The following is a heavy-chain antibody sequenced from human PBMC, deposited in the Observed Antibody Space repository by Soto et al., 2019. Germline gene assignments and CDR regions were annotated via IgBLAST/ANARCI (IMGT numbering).Heavy chain of an antibody. CDR3: GKPSLAAREFDY. J-gene: IGHJ4*02. CDR1: GFTFSSYA. V-gene: IGHV3-64D*06. CDR2: ISRNGGST. Sequence: GGSLRLSSSASGFTFSSYAMHWVRQAPGKGLEYVSAISRNGGSTYYADSVKSRFTISRDNSKNTLYLQMSSLRAEDTAVYYCGKPSLAAREFDYWGQGTLVTVSS. D-gene: IGHD6-6*01.